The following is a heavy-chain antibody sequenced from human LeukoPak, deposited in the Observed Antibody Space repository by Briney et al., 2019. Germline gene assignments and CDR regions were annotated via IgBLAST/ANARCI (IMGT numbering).Heavy chain of an antibody. CDR2: ISYDGSNK. J-gene: IGHJ4*02. CDR1: GFTFSSYA. V-gene: IGHV3-30-3*01. Sequence: QSGGSLRLSCAASGFTFSSYAMHWVRQAPGKGLEWVAVISYDGSNKYYADSVKGRFTISRDNSKNTLYLQMNSLRAEDTAVYYCARDLSAVVRGVISYWGQGTLVTVSS. D-gene: IGHD3-10*01. CDR3: ARDLSAVVRGVISY.